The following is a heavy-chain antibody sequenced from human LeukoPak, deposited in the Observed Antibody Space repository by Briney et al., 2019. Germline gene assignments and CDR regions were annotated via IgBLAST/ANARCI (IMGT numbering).Heavy chain of an antibody. Sequence: GSLRLSCAASGFTFSSYSMNWVRQAPGEGLEWVSSISTGSGSIFNADSVKGRFTISRDNAKNSLYLHMNILRAEDTAVYYCARGVEGDYYYYNLDVWGLGTTVTVSS. J-gene: IGHJ6*02. V-gene: IGHV3-21*01. CDR3: ARGVEGDYYYYNLDV. CDR2: ISTGSGSI. CDR1: GFTFSSYS.